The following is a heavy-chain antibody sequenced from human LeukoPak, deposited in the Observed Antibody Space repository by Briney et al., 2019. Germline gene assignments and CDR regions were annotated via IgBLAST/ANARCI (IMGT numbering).Heavy chain of an antibody. CDR1: GYTFTSYG. Sequence: ASVKVSCKASGYTFTSYGISWVRQAPGQGLEWMGWISAYNSNTNYAQKLQGRVTMTTDTSTSTAYMELRSLRSDDTAVYYCAREQQLDYYYYYMDVWGKGTTVTVSS. D-gene: IGHD6-13*01. V-gene: IGHV1-18*01. CDR2: ISAYNSNT. J-gene: IGHJ6*03. CDR3: AREQQLDYYYYYMDV.